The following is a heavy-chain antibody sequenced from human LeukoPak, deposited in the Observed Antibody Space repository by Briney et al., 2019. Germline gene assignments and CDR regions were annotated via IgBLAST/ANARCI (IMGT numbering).Heavy chain of an antibody. CDR1: RYSISSGYY. D-gene: IGHD6-19*01. CDR3: ARSARSGWYSGYAFDI. Sequence: KSSETLSLTCSVSRYSISSGYYWAWIRQPPGKGLEWIGSIYHSGSAYYNTSLKSRVTISVDTSKNQFSLELPSVTAADTAVYYCARSARSGWYSGYAFDIWGQGTMVTVSS. CDR2: IYHSGSA. J-gene: IGHJ3*02. V-gene: IGHV4-38-2*02.